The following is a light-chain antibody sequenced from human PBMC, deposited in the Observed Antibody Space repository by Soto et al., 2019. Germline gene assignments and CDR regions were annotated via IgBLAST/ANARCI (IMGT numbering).Light chain of an antibody. V-gene: IGLV2-11*01. CDR1: SSDVGGYNY. Sequence: QPVLTQPRSVSGSPGQSVTISCTGTSSDVGGYNYVSWYQQHPGIAPKLMIYDVSKRPSGVPDRFSGSKSGNTASLTISGLQAEDESDYYCCSYAGSYTVFGGGTKVTVL. J-gene: IGLJ3*02. CDR3: CSYAGSYTV. CDR2: DVS.